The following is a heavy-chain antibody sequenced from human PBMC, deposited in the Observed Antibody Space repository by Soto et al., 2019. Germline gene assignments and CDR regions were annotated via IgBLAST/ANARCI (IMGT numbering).Heavy chain of an antibody. Sequence: QVQLQESGPGLVKPSQTLSLTCTVSGGSISSGGYYWSWIRQHPGKGLEWIGYIYYSGSTYYNPSLKSRVTISVDTSKNQFSLKLSSVTAADTAVYYWARGEALWFGELSHMDYWGQGTLVTVSS. CDR2: IYYSGST. CDR3: ARGEALWFGELSHMDY. CDR1: GGSISSGGYY. D-gene: IGHD3-10*01. V-gene: IGHV4-31*03. J-gene: IGHJ4*02.